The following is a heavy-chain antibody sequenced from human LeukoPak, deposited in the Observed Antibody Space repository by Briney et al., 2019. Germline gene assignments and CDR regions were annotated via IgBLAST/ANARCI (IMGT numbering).Heavy chain of an antibody. D-gene: IGHD6-13*01. Sequence: SETLSLTCTVSGGSISSSSYYWGWFRQPPGKGLEWIGSIYYSGSTYYNPSLKSRVTISVDTSKNQFSLKLSSVTAADTAVYYCARDEQLVRQIDYWGQGTLVTVSS. CDR2: IYYSGST. V-gene: IGHV4-39*07. J-gene: IGHJ4*02. CDR1: GGSISSSSYY. CDR3: ARDEQLVRQIDY.